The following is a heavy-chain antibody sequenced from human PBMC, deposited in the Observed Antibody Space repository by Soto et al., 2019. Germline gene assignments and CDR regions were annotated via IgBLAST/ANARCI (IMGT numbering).Heavy chain of an antibody. CDR2: INAYNGNT. CDR1: GYTFTNFG. Sequence: ASVKVSCKASGYTFTNFGISWVRQAPGQGLEWMGWINAYNGNTNYAQMLQGRVTMTTDTSTSTAYMELRSLRSDDTAVYYCARGLTEMDTLGWYYGMDVWGQGTTVTVSS. J-gene: IGHJ6*02. D-gene: IGHD5-18*01. V-gene: IGHV1-18*01. CDR3: ARGLTEMDTLGWYYGMDV.